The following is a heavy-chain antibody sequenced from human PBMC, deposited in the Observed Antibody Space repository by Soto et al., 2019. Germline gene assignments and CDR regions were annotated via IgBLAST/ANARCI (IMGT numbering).Heavy chain of an antibody. Sequence: ESLKISCKGSGYSFATYWIGWVRQMPGKGLEWMGIIYPGDSDTRYSPSFRGQVTISADKSISTAYLQWSSLKASDTAMYYCATGGYCSSTSCYNFFDYWGQGTLVTVSS. J-gene: IGHJ4*02. D-gene: IGHD2-2*02. CDR1: GYSFATYW. CDR3: ATGGYCSSTSCYNFFDY. V-gene: IGHV5-51*01. CDR2: IYPGDSDT.